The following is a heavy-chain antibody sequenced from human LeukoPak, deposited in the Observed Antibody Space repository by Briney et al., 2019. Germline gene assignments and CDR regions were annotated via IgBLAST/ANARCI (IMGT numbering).Heavy chain of an antibody. D-gene: IGHD2-2*01. CDR2: IYYSGST. CDR1: GGSISSGDYY. CDR3: ARRAISFPYYYYYMDV. Sequence: SETLSLTRTVSGGSISSGDYYWSWIRQPPGKGLEWIGYIYYSGSTYYNPSLKSRVTISVDTSKNQFSLKLSSVTAADTAVYYCARRAISFPYYYYYMDVWGKGTTVTVSS. J-gene: IGHJ6*03. V-gene: IGHV4-30-4*08.